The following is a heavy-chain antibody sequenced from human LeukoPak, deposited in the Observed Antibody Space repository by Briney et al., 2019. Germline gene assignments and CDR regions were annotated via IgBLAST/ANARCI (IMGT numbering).Heavy chain of an antibody. V-gene: IGHV1-69*04. D-gene: IGHD6-13*01. CDR1: GGTFSSYT. CDR2: IIPILGIA. CDR3: ARDIAAAGTKQARYYYYMDV. Sequence: SVKVSCKASGGTFSSYTISWVRQAPGQGLEWMGRIIPILGIANYAQKFQGRVTITADKSTSTAYMELSSLRSEDTAVYYCARDIAAAGTKQARYYYYMDVWGKGTTVAVSS. J-gene: IGHJ6*03.